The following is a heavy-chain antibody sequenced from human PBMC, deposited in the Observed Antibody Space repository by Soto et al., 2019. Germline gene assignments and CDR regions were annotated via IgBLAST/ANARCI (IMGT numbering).Heavy chain of an antibody. V-gene: IGHV1-18*01. CDR1: GYTFTSYG. CDR3: ARVHTWIFGVVTPFDY. CDR2: ISAYNGNT. J-gene: IGHJ4*02. Sequence: QVQLVQSGAEVKKPGASVKVSCKASGYTFTSYGISWVRQAPGQGLEWMEWISAYNGNTNYAQKLQGRVTMTTDTSTSSADMALRSLRSDDTAVYYCARVHTWIFGVVTPFDYWGQGTLVTVSS. D-gene: IGHD3-3*01.